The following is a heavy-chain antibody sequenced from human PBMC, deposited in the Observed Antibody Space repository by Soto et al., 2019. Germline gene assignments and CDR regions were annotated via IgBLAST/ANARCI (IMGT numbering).Heavy chain of an antibody. D-gene: IGHD3-16*01. CDR3: AKALSFASSSLDS. J-gene: IGHJ4*02. CDR1: GFTFSGIA. V-gene: IGHV3-30*18. CDR2: VSDDGTNK. Sequence: QVQLVESGGGVVRPGNSLTLACAASGFTFSGIAMHWVRQAPGKGLEWVAVVSDDGTNKFYGESTKCRFTVSRDNSKNTLYLHTTSLRPEDSAPYYCAKALSFASSSLDSWGQGSVVIVS.